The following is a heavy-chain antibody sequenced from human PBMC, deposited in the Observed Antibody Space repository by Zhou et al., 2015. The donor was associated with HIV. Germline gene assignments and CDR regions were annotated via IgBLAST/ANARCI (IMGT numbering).Heavy chain of an antibody. CDR1: GYDFNTYA. J-gene: IGHJ4*02. CDR3: ARDDSTGYHSFDY. V-gene: IGHV1-18*01. Sequence: QVQLVQSGTEVKRPGASVRVSCKASGYDFNTYAISWVRQAPGQGLEWMGWISTHNGNTNYAQNLQGRVTLTTDTSTSSAYMELRSLRPDDTAMYYCARDDSTGYHSFDYWGQGTLVTVSS. D-gene: IGHD3-22*01. CDR2: ISTHNGNT.